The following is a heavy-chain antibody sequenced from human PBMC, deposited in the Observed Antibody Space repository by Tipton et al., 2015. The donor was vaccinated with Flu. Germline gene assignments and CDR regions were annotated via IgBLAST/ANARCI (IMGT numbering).Heavy chain of an antibody. CDR3: ARAESSLWAGHYYGLDV. V-gene: IGHV4-61*02. CDR1: GGSISSGNYF. Sequence: TLSLTCTVSGGSISSGNYFWNWIRQPAGKGLEWIGRIHTSGTTYYKPSLKSRVTISLDTSKNHFFLRLTSVTAADTALYFCARAESSLWAGHYYGLDVWGQGTTVTVSS. CDR2: IHTSGTT. J-gene: IGHJ6*02. D-gene: IGHD6-19*01.